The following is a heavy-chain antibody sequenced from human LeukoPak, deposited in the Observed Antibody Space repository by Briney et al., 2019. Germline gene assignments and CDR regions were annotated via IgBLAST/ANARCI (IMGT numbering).Heavy chain of an antibody. V-gene: IGHV4-34*01. D-gene: IGHD3-22*01. CDR2: INHSGNT. Sequence: SETLSLTCAVYGGSFSGYYWSWIRQPPGKGLEWIGEINHSGNTNYNPSLKSRVTISVDTSKNQFSLKLSSVTAADTAVYYCASTRTGYYSYWGQGTLVTVSS. CDR3: ASTRTGYYSY. CDR1: GGSFSGYY. J-gene: IGHJ4*02.